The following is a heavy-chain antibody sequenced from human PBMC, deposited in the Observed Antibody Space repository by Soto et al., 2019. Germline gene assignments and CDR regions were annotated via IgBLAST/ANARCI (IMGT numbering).Heavy chain of an antibody. V-gene: IGHV3-74*01. J-gene: IGHJ5*01. Sequence: GSLRLSCAASGFTFSTYWMHWVRQAPGQGLVLVSRIKSDGSSTTYADSMKGRFTISRDNAKNTLYLQMNSLRVEDTAVYYCARSDWFDAWGQGTLVTVSS. CDR1: GFTFSTYW. CDR3: ARSDWFDA. CDR2: IKSDGSST.